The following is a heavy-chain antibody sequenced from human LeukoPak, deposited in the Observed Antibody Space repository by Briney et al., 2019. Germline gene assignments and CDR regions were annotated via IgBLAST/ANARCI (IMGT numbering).Heavy chain of an antibody. CDR3: AREGDGDYEDYFDY. CDR1: GYTFTNYA. D-gene: IGHD4-17*01. J-gene: IGHJ4*02. V-gene: IGHV1-18*01. Sequence: ASVKVSCKASGYTFTNYAMHWVRQAPGQRLEWMGWISAYNGNTNYAQKLQGRVTMTTDTSTSTAYMELRSLRSDDTAVYYCAREGDGDYEDYFDYWGQGTLVTVSS. CDR2: ISAYNGNT.